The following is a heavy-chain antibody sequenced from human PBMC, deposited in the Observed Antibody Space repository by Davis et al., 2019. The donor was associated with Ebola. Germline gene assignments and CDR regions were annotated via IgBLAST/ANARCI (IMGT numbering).Heavy chain of an antibody. CDR1: GYTFTSYG. CDR2: ISAYNGNT. V-gene: IGHV1-18*01. J-gene: IGHJ4*02. D-gene: IGHD5-12*01. CDR3: ARGGLKSGYDSGDY. Sequence: VKVSCKASGYTFTSYGISWVRQAPGQGLEWMGWISAYNGNTNYAQKFQGRVTITADKSTSTAYMELSSLRSEDTAVYYCARGGLKSGYDSGDYWGQGTLVTVSS.